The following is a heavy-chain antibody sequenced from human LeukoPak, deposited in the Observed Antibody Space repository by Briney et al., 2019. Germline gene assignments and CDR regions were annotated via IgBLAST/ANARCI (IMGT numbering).Heavy chain of an antibody. CDR2: IYPDDSDT. V-gene: IGHV5-51*01. CDR1: GYTFTNYW. Sequence: GESLKISCEASGYTFTNYWIGWVRQMSGNGLEWMGIIYPDDSDTKYSPSFQGQVTISADRSISTAYLQWSSLKAADTAMYYCARSRDSSGYYYLIWGQGTLVTVSS. CDR3: ARSRDSSGYYYLI. D-gene: IGHD3-22*01. J-gene: IGHJ4*02.